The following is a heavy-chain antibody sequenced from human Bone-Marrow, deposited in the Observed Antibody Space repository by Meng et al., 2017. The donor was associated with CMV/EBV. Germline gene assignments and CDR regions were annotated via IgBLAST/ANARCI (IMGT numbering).Heavy chain of an antibody. CDR1: GYTFTGYY. V-gene: IGHV1-8*02. CDR2: MNPNSGNT. J-gene: IGHJ4*02. Sequence: ASVKVSCKASGYTFTGYYIHWVRQAPGQGLEWMGWMNPNSGNTGYAQKFQGRVTMTRNTSISTAYMELSSLRSEDTAVYYCARDDSSGGFDYWGQGTLVTVSS. CDR3: ARDDSSGGFDY. D-gene: IGHD3-22*01.